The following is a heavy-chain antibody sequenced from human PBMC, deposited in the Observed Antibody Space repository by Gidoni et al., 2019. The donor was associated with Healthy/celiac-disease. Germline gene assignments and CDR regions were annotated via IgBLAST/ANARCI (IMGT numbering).Heavy chain of an antibody. J-gene: IGHJ3*02. CDR2: ISGSGGST. Sequence: EVQLLESGGGLVQPGGSLRLSWAAYGFTFSSYAIAWVRQAPGKGLECVSAISGSGGSTYYADSVKGRFTISRDNSKNTLYLQMNSLRAEDTAVYYCAKFSPHLGPQLLRSADAFDIWGQGTMVTVSS. CDR3: AKFSPHLGPQLLRSADAFDI. CDR1: GFTFSSYA. D-gene: IGHD2-2*01. V-gene: IGHV3-23*01.